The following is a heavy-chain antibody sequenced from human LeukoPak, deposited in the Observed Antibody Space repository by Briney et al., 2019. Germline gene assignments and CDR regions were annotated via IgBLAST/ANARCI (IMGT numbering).Heavy chain of an antibody. J-gene: IGHJ6*02. CDR1: GGTFSSYA. CDR2: IIPIFGIA. Sequence: GASVKVSCKASGGTFSSYAMSWVRQASGQGLEWMGRIIPIFGIANYAQKFQGRVTITADKSTSTAYMELSSLRSEDTAVYYCARDRSSWYTEYYYYYGMDVWGQGTTVTVSS. D-gene: IGHD6-13*01. V-gene: IGHV1-69*04. CDR3: ARDRSSWYTEYYYYYGMDV.